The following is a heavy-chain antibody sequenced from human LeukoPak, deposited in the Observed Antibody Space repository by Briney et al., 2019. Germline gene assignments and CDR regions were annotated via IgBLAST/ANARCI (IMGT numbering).Heavy chain of an antibody. CDR3: ASNTGRATLNY. CDR2: ISDDGINK. V-gene: IGHV3-30-3*01. D-gene: IGHD1-26*01. CDR1: GFTFSSYV. J-gene: IGHJ4*02. Sequence: GGSLRLSCAASGFTFSSYVMHWVRQAPGKGLEWVAVISDDGINKYYADSVKGRFTISRDNSKSALFLQLNSLRAEDTAVYYCASNTGRATLNYWGQGTLVTVSS.